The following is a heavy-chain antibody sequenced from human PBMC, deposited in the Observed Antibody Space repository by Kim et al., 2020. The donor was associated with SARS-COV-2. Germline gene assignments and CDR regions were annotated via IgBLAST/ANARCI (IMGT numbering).Heavy chain of an antibody. CDR3: TTGPWEYYYGSGFDP. D-gene: IGHD3-10*01. J-gene: IGHJ5*02. CDR1: GFTFSNAW. Sequence: GGSLRLSCAASGFTFSNAWMSWVRQAPGKGLEWVGRIKSKTDGGTTDYAAPVKGRFTISRDDSKNTLYLQMNSLKTEDTAVYYCTTGPWEYYYGSGFDPWGQGTLVTVSS. V-gene: IGHV3-15*01. CDR2: IKSKTDGGTT.